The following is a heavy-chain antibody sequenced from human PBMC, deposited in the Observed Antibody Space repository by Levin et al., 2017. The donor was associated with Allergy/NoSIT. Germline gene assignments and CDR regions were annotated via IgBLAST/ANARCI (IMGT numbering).Heavy chain of an antibody. Sequence: SETLSLTCTVSGGSVSSGSYYWSWIRQPPGKGLEWIGYIYYSGSTNYNPSLKSRVTISVDTSKNQFSLKLSSVTAADTAVYYCARGITVEFDYWGQGTLVTVSS. CDR3: ARGITVEFDY. J-gene: IGHJ4*02. D-gene: IGHD4-23*01. CDR2: IYYSGST. CDR1: GGSVSSGSYY. V-gene: IGHV4-61*01.